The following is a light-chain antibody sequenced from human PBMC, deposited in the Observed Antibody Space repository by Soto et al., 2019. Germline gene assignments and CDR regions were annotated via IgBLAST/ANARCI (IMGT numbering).Light chain of an antibody. CDR3: QQYNNWPRT. J-gene: IGKJ1*01. V-gene: IGKV3-15*01. Sequence: EIVLTQSPGTLSLCPGGRATLSCRASQSVSSDLAWYHQKPGQAPRLLTYGASTRATGIPARFSGSGSGTEVTLTINSLQSEEFAGYYCQQYNNWPRTFCQGTKVDI. CDR1: QSVSSD. CDR2: GAS.